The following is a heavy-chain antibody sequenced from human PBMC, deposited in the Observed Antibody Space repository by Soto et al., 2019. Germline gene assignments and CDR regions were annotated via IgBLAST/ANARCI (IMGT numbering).Heavy chain of an antibody. V-gene: IGHV4-34*01. J-gene: IGHJ4*02. CDR1: GGSFSGYY. D-gene: IGHD3-10*01. CDR3: ARGPPYYGSGSYYNSRYFDY. Sequence: SSETLSLTCAVYGGSFSGYYWSLIRQPPGKGLEWIGEINHSGSTNYNPSLKSRVTISVDTSKNQFSLKLSSVTAADTAVYYCARGPPYYGSGSYYNSRYFDYWGQGPLVTVSS. CDR2: INHSGST.